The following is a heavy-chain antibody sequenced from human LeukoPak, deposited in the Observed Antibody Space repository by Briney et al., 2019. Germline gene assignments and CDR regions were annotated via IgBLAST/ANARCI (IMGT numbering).Heavy chain of an antibody. D-gene: IGHD4-17*01. Sequence: GGSLRLSCAASGFTFRSYAMSWVRQGPGKGLEWVSAITGSGGNTYYADSVRGRFTISRDNSKNTLYLQMNSLRAEDTAVYYCAKQPVPYGDQYYFDYWGQGTLVTVSS. J-gene: IGHJ4*02. CDR3: AKQPVPYGDQYYFDY. CDR1: GFTFRSYA. V-gene: IGHV3-23*01. CDR2: ITGSGGNT.